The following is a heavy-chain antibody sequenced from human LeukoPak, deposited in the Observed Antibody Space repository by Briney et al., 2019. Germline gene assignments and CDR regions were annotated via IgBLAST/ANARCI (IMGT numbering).Heavy chain of an antibody. V-gene: IGHV3-23*01. D-gene: IGHD6-19*01. CDR1: GFTFSSYA. CDR3: ANRIKYSGGWSHFDY. CDR2: VGGSGGST. J-gene: IGHJ4*02. Sequence: PPGGSLRLSCAASGFTFSSYAMSWVRQAPGKGLEWVSAVGGSGGSTYYADSVKGRFTISRDNSKNTLYLQMNSLRAEDTAVYYCANRIKYSGGWSHFDYWGQGTLVTVSS.